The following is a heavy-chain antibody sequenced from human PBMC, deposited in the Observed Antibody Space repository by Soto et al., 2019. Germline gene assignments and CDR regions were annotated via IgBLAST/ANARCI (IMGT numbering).Heavy chain of an antibody. CDR1: GGSISSGGYY. D-gene: IGHD2-15*01. Sequence: SETLSLTCTVSGGSISSGGYYWSWIRQHPGKGLGWIGYIYYSGSTYYNPSLKSRVTISVDTSKNQFSLKLSSVTAADTAVYYCAREIRYCSGGSCYPNYFDYWGQGTLVTVSS. CDR2: IYYSGST. J-gene: IGHJ4*02. CDR3: AREIRYCSGGSCYPNYFDY. V-gene: IGHV4-31*03.